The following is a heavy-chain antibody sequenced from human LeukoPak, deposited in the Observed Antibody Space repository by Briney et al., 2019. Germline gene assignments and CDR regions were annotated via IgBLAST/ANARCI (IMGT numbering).Heavy chain of an antibody. CDR1: GYSFTAYW. J-gene: IGHJ6*02. V-gene: IGHV1-2*02. Sequence: ASVKVSCKPSGYSFTAYWIHWVRQAPGQGLEWLGRINPNSGGTNYVQKFQGRVTMTRDTSISTAYLELSRLRSDDTAVYYCGLTVTYSYGMDVWGQGTTVTVSS. D-gene: IGHD4-17*01. CDR3: GLTVTYSYGMDV. CDR2: INPNSGGT.